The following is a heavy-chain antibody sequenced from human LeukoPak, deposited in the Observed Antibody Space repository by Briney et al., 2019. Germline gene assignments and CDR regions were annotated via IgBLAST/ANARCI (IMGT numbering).Heavy chain of an antibody. CDR3: ARDRNYYDSSGPRYFDY. Sequence: GGSLRLSCAASGFTFSSYSMNWVRQAPGKGLEWVSYISSSSSTIYYADSVKGRFTISRDNAKNSLYLQMNSLRAEDTAVYYCARDRNYYDSSGPRYFDYWGQGTLVTVSS. CDR1: GFTFSSYS. V-gene: IGHV3-48*04. CDR2: ISSSSSTI. D-gene: IGHD3-22*01. J-gene: IGHJ4*02.